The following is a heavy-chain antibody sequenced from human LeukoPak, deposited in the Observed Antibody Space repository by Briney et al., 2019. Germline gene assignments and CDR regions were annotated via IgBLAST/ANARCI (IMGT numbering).Heavy chain of an antibody. D-gene: IGHD2-2*01. V-gene: IGHV3-11*04. CDR1: GFTFSDYY. J-gene: IGHJ4*02. CDR2: ISSSGSTI. Sequence: PGRSLRLSCAASGFTFSDYYMSWIRQAPGKGLEWVSYISSSGSTIYYADSVKGRFTISRDNAKNSLYLQMNSLRAEDTAVYYCASGPFSLTVVVPAAPGYWGQGTLVTVSS. CDR3: ASGPFSLTVVVPAAPGY.